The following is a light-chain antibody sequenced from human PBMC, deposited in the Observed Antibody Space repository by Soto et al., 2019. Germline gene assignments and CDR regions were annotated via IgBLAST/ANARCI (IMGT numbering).Light chain of an antibody. CDR3: QQYGSSPMYN. J-gene: IGKJ2*01. Sequence: EIVLTQSQGTLSLSPGERATLSCRASQSVSNNYVARYQQKSGQAPRRLIYGASKRASGIPDRFSGSGSGAVFTLTVSSLEPEDFAVDYCQQYGSSPMYNFGQGTRL. CDR2: GAS. CDR1: QSVSNNY. V-gene: IGKV3-20*01.